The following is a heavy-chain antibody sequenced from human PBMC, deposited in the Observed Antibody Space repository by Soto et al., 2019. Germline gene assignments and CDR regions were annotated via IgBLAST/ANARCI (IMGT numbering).Heavy chain of an antibody. CDR3: TKDPQHWIVVAVIATQKDTTDV. D-gene: IGHD2-15*01. CDR2: VSFDGRNK. J-gene: IGHJ6*02. V-gene: IGHV3-30*18. Sequence: QMQLLESGGGVVQPGGSLRLSCVASGFSFSSHAMHWVRQAPGKGLEWVAVVSFDGRNKYYADSVKGRFTVSRENSKNTLYLQMDSLTADDSAVYYCTKDPQHWIVVAVIATQKDTTDVWGQGTTVTVSS. CDR1: GFSFSSHA.